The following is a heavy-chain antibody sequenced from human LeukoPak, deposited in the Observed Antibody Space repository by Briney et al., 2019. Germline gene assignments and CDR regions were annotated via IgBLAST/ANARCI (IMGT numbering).Heavy chain of an antibody. D-gene: IGHD2-2*01. J-gene: IGHJ6*02. V-gene: IGHV1-3*01. CDR2: INAGNGNT. Sequence: ASVKVSCKASGYTFTSYAMHWVRQAPGQRLEWMGWINAGNGNTKYLQKFQGRVTITRDTSASTAYMELSSLRSEDTAVYYCARDQITYCSSTSCYWDYYYGMDVWGQGTTVTVSS. CDR1: GYTFTSYA. CDR3: ARDQITYCSSTSCYWDYYYGMDV.